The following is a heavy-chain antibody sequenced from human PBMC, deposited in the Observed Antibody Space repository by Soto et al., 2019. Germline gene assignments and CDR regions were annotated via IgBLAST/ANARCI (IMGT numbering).Heavy chain of an antibody. J-gene: IGHJ6*02. V-gene: IGHV5-51*03. CDR2: IYPGDSDT. CDR1: GYSFTRYW. CDR3: ALILEWTPYYYYGMDV. D-gene: IGHD3-3*01. Sequence: PGESLNISLKGSGYSFTRYWIGSVRQMPGKGLEWMGIIYPGDSDTRYSQSFQGQVTISADKSISTAYLQWSSLKASDNAMYYCALILEWTPYYYYGMDVWGQGTTVTVTS.